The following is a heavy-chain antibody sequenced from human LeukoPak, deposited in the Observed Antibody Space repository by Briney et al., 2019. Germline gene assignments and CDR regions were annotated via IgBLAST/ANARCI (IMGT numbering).Heavy chain of an antibody. CDR1: GGSISTYY. CDR3: ARRVAVTGIYCFDH. Sequence: SETLSLTCTVSGGSISTYYWSWIRQPPGKGLEWIGYVYYSGATNYNPSLKSRVTISLDTSKNQFSLGLTSVTAADTAVYYCARRVAVTGIYCFDHWGQGTPVTVSS. J-gene: IGHJ4*02. V-gene: IGHV4-59*08. CDR2: VYYSGAT. D-gene: IGHD6-19*01.